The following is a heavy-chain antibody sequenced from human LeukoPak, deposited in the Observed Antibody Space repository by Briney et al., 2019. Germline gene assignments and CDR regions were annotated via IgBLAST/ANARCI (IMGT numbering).Heavy chain of an antibody. J-gene: IGHJ6*04. Sequence: GGSLRLTCAASGFTFSSYEMNWVRQAPGKGLEWVSYISSSGSTIYYADSVKGRFTISRDNAKNSLHLQMNSLRAEDTAVYYCAELGITMIGGVWGKGTTVTISS. V-gene: IGHV3-48*03. CDR2: ISSSGSTI. D-gene: IGHD3-10*02. CDR3: AELGITMIGGV. CDR1: GFTFSSYE.